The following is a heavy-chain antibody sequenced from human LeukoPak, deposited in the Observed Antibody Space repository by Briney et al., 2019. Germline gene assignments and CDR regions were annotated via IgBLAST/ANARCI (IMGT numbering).Heavy chain of an antibody. V-gene: IGHV3-15*01. CDR1: GFTLNNAW. J-gene: IGHJ1*01. D-gene: IGHD3-22*01. CDR2: IKRETDGGTI. Sequence: GGSLRLSCAASGFTLNNAWMSWVRQAPVKGLEWLRRIKRETDGGTIDYAAPVKGRFTISRDDSRNTLYLQMDSLEIEDTAVYYCTTDRYYDNSELQFQHWGQGTLVTVSS. CDR3: TTDRYYDNSELQFQH.